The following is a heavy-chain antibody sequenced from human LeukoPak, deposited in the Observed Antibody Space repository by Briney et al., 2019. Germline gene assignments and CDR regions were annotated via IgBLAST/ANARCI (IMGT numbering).Heavy chain of an antibody. CDR2: MNPNSGNT. D-gene: IGHD3-22*01. J-gene: IGHJ4*02. CDR1: GGTFSSYA. CDR3: ARGRITMIAGLGY. Sequence: GASVKVSCKASGGTFSSYAINWVRQATGQGLEWMGWMNPNSGNTGYAQKFQGRVTMTRNTSISTAYMELSSLRSEDTAVYYCARGRITMIAGLGYWGQGTLVTVSS. V-gene: IGHV1-8*02.